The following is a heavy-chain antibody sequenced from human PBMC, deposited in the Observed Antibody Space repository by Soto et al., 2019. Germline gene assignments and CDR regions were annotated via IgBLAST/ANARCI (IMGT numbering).Heavy chain of an antibody. CDR3: TRVRKRLRGDDYYFDY. CDR1: GFTFGDYA. J-gene: IGHJ4*02. CDR2: IRSKAYGGTT. D-gene: IGHD3-16*01. Sequence: EVQLVESGGGLVQPGRSLRLSRTASGFTFGDYAMSWVRQAPGKGLEWVGFIRSKAYGGTTEYAASVKGRFTISRDDSKSIAYLQMNSLKTEDTAVYYCTRVRKRLRGDDYYFDYWGQGTLVTVSS. V-gene: IGHV3-49*04.